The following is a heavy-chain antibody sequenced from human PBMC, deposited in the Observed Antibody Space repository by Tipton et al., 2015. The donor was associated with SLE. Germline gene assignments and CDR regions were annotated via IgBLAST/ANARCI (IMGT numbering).Heavy chain of an antibody. CDR2: IYTSGST. D-gene: IGHD7-27*01. V-gene: IGHV4-61*02. J-gene: IGHJ1*01. CDR3: ARGRLGSDLRGSIYLGL. CDR1: GGSFGSGGYY. Sequence: TLSLTCTVSGGSFGSGGYYWTWVRQSAGKGLEFIGRIYTSGSTNYNPSLESRVTISVDTSKNQFYLRLTSVTAANTAVYYCARGRLGSDLRGSIYLGLWGQGTLVPVSS.